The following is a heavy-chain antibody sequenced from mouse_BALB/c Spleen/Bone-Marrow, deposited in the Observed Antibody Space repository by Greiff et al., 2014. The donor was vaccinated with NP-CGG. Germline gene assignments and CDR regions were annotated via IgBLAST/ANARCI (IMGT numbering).Heavy chain of an antibody. D-gene: IGHD2-3*01. CDR1: GYTFSDYN. J-gene: IGHJ3*01. Sequence: EVMLLESGPELVKPGASVKIPCKASGYTFSDYNMHWVKQSHGKSLEWIGNIYPYNGGTGYNQKFKRKATLTVDNSSSTAYMELRSLTSEDSAVYHCARGWLLSWFAYWGQGTLVTVSA. V-gene: IGHV1S29*02. CDR2: IYPYNGGT. CDR3: ARGWLLSWFAY.